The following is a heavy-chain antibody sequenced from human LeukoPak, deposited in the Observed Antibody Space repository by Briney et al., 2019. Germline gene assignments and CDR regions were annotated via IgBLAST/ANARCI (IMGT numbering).Heavy chain of an antibody. CDR3: ATPYCSTISCLDVFNM. CDR1: GVSVSDGRYY. V-gene: IGHV4-31*03. J-gene: IGHJ3*02. D-gene: IGHD2-2*01. Sequence: SETLSLTCSVSGVSVSDGRYYWTWIRQHPGKGLEWIGYKYYSGSAKYNPSLKSRLTISIDTSKNQFSLHLSSVTAADTATYYCATPYCSTISCLDVFNMWGRGTRVTVSS. CDR2: KYYSGSA.